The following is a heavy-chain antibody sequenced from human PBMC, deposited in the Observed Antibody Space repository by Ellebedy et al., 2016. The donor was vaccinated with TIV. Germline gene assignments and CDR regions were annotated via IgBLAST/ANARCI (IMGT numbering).Heavy chain of an antibody. Sequence: TLSLXXTVSGGSISSYYWSWIRQRPGKAPEWLAVIYWDDDKRYQSSLKTRLTISKDTSKNQVVLTMTNMDPVDTATYYCALTLTRDGYFFDAFDIWGQGTMVTVSS. CDR3: ALTLTRDGYFFDAFDI. CDR1: GGSISSYY. V-gene: IGHV2-70*18. CDR2: IYWDDDK. D-gene: IGHD5-24*01. J-gene: IGHJ3*02.